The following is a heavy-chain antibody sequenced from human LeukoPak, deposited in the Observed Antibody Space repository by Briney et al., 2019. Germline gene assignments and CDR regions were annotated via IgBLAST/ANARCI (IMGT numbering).Heavy chain of an antibody. CDR2: VYYTGSS. J-gene: IGHJ4*02. CDR1: GDSMRSFY. V-gene: IGHV4-59*12. Sequence: SETLSLTCTVSGDSMRSFYWSWIRQPPGKGLEWIGYVYYTGSSSYNPSLKSRVTISVDTSKNQFSLKLSSVTAADTAVYYCARERGDYDSSGYRQYYFDYWGQGTLVTVSS. D-gene: IGHD3-22*01. CDR3: ARERGDYDSSGYRQYYFDY.